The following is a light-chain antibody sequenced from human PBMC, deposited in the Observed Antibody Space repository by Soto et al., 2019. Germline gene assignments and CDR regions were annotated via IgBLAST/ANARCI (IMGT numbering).Light chain of an antibody. CDR2: DVT. Sequence: QPVLTQPRSVSGAPGQSVTISCTGTSSDVGGYNSVSWYQHHPGKAPQLMIYDVTKQPSGVPDRFAGSKSGNTASLTISGLQAEDEADHYCCSYAGSRVVFGGGTKLTVL. J-gene: IGLJ2*01. V-gene: IGLV2-11*01. CDR1: SSDVGGYNS. CDR3: CSYAGSRVV.